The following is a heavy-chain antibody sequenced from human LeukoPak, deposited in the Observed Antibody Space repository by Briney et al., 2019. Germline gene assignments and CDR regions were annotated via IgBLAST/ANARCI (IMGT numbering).Heavy chain of an antibody. J-gene: IGHJ4*02. CDR2: ISAYNGNT. CDR1: GYTFTSYG. CDR3: ASLYGSGSPFDY. D-gene: IGHD3-10*01. V-gene: IGHV1-18*01. Sequence: GASVKVSCKASGYTFTSYGISWVRQAPGQGLEWMGWISAYNGNTNYAQKLQGRVTMTTDTSTTTAYMELRSLRSDNTAVYYCASLYGSGSPFDYWGQGTLVTVSS.